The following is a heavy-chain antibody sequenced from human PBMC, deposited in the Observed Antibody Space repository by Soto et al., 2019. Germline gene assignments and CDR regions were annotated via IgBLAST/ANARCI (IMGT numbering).Heavy chain of an antibody. CDR3: ARELIIGTSSSIRFDY. CDR2: ISSSSSDK. V-gene: IGHV3-48*01. CDR1: GFTFSRYS. J-gene: IGHJ4*02. Sequence: GGSLRLSCVASGFTFSRYSMNWVRQAPGKGLEWVSYISSSSSDKYYADSVKGRFTISRDNARNSLYLQMNSLRAEDTAVYYCARELIIGTSSSIRFDYWGQGTLVTVSS. D-gene: IGHD1-7*01.